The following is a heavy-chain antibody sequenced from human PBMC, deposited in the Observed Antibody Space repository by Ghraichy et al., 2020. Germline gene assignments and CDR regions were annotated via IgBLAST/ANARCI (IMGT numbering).Heavy chain of an antibody. CDR3: AKDQPARWETPNYYFDY. J-gene: IGHJ4*02. CDR1: EFSFTNYG. V-gene: IGHV3-30*02. CDR2: VRYDGNNE. Sequence: GGSLRLSCAASEFSFTNYGMHWVRQAPGKGLEWVAFVRYDGNNEHYADSVKGRFTISRDNSHNTLYLQMNSLGAEDTAMYYCAKDQPARWETPNYYFDYWGQGTLVTVSP. D-gene: IGHD1-26*01.